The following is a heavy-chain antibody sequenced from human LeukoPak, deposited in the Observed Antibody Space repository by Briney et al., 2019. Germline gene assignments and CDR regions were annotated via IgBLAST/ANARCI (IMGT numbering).Heavy chain of an antibody. CDR2: IKQDGSEK. V-gene: IGHV3-7*01. CDR1: GFTFSSYW. J-gene: IGHJ6*02. D-gene: IGHD6-13*01. Sequence: GGSLRLSCAVSGFTFSSYWMSWVRQAPGKGLEWVANIKQDGSEKYYVDSVKGRFTISRDNAKNSLYLQMNSLRAEDTAVYYCASSAGSSWYSYYYYYGMDVWGQGTTVTVSS. CDR3: ASSAGSSWYSYYYYYGMDV.